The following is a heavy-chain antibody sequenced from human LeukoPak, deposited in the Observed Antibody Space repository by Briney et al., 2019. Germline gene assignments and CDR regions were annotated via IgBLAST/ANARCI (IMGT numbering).Heavy chain of an antibody. CDR3: ARISGSLDYFDY. V-gene: IGHV4-4*02. CDR2: IYHSGST. Sequence: PSETLSLTCAVSGGSISSSNWWSWVRQPPGKGLGWIGEIYHSGSTNYNPSLKSRDTISVDKSKNQFSLKLSSVTAADTAVYYCARISGSLDYFDYWGQGTLVTVSS. D-gene: IGHD1-26*01. J-gene: IGHJ4*02. CDR1: GGSISSSNW.